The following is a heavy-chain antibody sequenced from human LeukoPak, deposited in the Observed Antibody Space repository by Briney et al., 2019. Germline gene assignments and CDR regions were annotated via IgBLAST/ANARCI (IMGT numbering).Heavy chain of an antibody. D-gene: IGHD2-2*01. Sequence: GESLKISCKGSGYSFTSYWIGWVRQMPGKGLEWMGIIYPGDSDTRYSPSFQGQVTISADKSISTAYLQWSSLKASDTAMYYCARRGYCSSTSCTTRGHFDYWGQGTLVTVSS. CDR1: GYSFTSYW. V-gene: IGHV5-51*01. CDR3: ARRGYCSSTSCTTRGHFDY. CDR2: IYPGDSDT. J-gene: IGHJ4*02.